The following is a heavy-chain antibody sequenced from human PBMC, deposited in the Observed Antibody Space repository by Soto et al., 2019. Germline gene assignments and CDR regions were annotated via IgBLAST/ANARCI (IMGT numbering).Heavy chain of an antibody. V-gene: IGHV3-48*01. CDR3: ARGSITMIRGGYMDV. Sequence: GGSVRLSCAASGFTFSSYSMNWVRQAPGKGLEWVSYISSSSSTIYYADSVKGRFTISRDNAKNSLYLQMNSLRAEDTAVYYCARGSITMIRGGYMDVWGKGTTVTVSS. J-gene: IGHJ6*03. D-gene: IGHD3-10*01. CDR2: ISSSSSTI. CDR1: GFTFSSYS.